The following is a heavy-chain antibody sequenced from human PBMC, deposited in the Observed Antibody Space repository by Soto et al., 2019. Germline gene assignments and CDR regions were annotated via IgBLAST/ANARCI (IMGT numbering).Heavy chain of an antibody. CDR1: GGSIRSGDYY. D-gene: IGHD2-2*03. Sequence: QVQLQESGPGLVKPSQTLSLTCTVSGGSIRSGDYYWSWIRQPPGKGLEWIGYIDYSGSTYYNPSLMSRVTISVDTSKNQFSLKLSSVTAADTAVYYCARCSGYCSSTSCYYYYYYGMDVWGQGTTVTVSS. V-gene: IGHV4-30-4*01. J-gene: IGHJ6*02. CDR3: ARCSGYCSSTSCYYYYYYGMDV. CDR2: IDYSGST.